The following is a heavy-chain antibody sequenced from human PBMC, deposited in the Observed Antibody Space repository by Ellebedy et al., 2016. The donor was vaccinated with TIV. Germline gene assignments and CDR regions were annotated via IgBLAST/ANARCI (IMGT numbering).Heavy chain of an antibody. D-gene: IGHD2-15*01. V-gene: IGHV1-18*04. CDR1: SYTFTSYG. CDR3: ARDQDGAYCSGGSCYSPDAFDI. Sequence: ASVKVSXKASSYTFTSYGISWVRQAPGQGLEWMGWISAYNGNTNYAQKLQGRVTMTTDTSTSTAYMELRSLRSDDTAVYYCARDQDGAYCSGGSCYSPDAFDIWGQGTMVTVSS. CDR2: ISAYNGNT. J-gene: IGHJ3*02.